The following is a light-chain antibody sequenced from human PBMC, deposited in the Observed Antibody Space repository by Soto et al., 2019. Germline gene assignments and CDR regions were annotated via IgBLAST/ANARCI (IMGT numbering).Light chain of an antibody. V-gene: IGLV2-11*01. Sequence: QSALTQPRSVSGSPGQSVTISCTGTSSDVGGYNYVSWYRQPPVKAPKLMIYDVTKRPSGVPDRLSGSKSGNTASLTISGLQAEDEADYYCCSYAGSYSGVFGGGTKVTVL. CDR1: SSDVGGYNY. CDR3: CSYAGSYSGV. CDR2: DVT. J-gene: IGLJ3*02.